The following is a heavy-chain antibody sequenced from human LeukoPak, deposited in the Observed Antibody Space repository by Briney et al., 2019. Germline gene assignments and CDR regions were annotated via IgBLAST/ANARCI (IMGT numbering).Heavy chain of an antibody. Sequence: PGGSLRLSCAASGFTFSSYEMNWVRQAPGKGLEWIAYIIGSSNTIYYADSVKGRFTISRDNAKNSLYPQMNSLRADDTAVYYCARERTTIVSGTTIGAYWGQGTQVTVYS. CDR3: ARERTTIVSGTTIGAY. J-gene: IGHJ4*02. V-gene: IGHV3-48*03. D-gene: IGHD4-11*01. CDR1: GFTFSSYE. CDR2: IIGSSNTI.